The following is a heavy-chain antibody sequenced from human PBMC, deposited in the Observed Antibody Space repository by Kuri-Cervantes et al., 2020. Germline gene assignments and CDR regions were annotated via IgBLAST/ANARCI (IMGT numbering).Heavy chain of an antibody. CDR1: GGSISSSSYY. D-gene: IGHD6-13*01. J-gene: IGHJ2*01. Sequence: SETLSLTCTVSGGSISSSSYYWGWIRQPPGKGLEWIGEINHSGSTNYNPSLKSRVTISVDTSKNQFSLKLSSVTAADTAVYYCARGGYSSSRARWYFELGGRGTLVTVSS. V-gene: IGHV4-39*07. CDR2: INHSGST. CDR3: ARGGYSSSRARWYFEL.